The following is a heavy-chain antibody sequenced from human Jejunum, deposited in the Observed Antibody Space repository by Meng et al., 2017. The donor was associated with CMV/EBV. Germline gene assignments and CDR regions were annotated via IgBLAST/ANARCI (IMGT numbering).Heavy chain of an antibody. CDR3: ARGGIFRGIDY. V-gene: IGHV4-30-4*08. CDR1: GDSISSGDYS. D-gene: IGHD3-10*01. J-gene: IGHJ4*02. CDR2: IYYNGNA. Sequence: AQLQGSGPRLVKPSQTLSLTCTVSGDSISSGDYSWNWIRQSPGKGLEWIGYIYYNGNAYYNPSLQSRVSISVDTSKNEFSLNLNSVTAADTALYFCARGGIFRGIDYWGQGTLVTVSS.